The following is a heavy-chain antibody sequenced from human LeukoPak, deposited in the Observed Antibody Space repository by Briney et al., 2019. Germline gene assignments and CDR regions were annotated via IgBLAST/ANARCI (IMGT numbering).Heavy chain of an antibody. CDR2: ISGSGGST. CDR1: EFTFSSYA. Sequence: GGSLRLSCAASEFTFSSYAMQWVRQAPGKGLEWVSGISGSGGSTYYADSVKGRFTVSRDNSKNTLYLQMNSLRAEDAAVYYCARGAGIGVAYHWGQGTLVTVSS. CDR3: ARGAGIGVAYH. V-gene: IGHV3-23*01. J-gene: IGHJ4*02. D-gene: IGHD6-13*01.